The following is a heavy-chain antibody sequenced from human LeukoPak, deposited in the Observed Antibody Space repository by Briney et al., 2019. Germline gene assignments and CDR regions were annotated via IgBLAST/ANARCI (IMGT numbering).Heavy chain of an antibody. D-gene: IGHD4-17*01. CDR3: ARNRPHPYSLGDYDTLDY. V-gene: IGHV3-48*03. J-gene: IGHJ4*02. CDR2: VSSGGRTI. CDR1: GFTFSSYE. Sequence: GGSLRLSCAASGFTFSSYEMSWVRQAPGKGLEWVSYVSSGGRTIYYADSVKGRFTISRDNAKNSLYLQMNSLRAEDTAVYYCARNRPHPYSLGDYDTLDYWGQGTLVTVSS.